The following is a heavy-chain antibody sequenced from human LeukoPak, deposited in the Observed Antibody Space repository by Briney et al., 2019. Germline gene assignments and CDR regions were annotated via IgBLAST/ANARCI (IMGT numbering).Heavy chain of an antibody. Sequence: PSETLSLTCSVSGGAIISYYWSWIRQPAGKGPEWIGRMYPTGNTDYNPSLKTRVTISTDLSKKQFSLRLRSVTAADTAVYYCARLKFYDSTGYSPGYYMDVWGKGTAVTVSS. CDR1: GGAIISYY. D-gene: IGHD3-22*01. CDR3: ARLKFYDSTGYSPGYYMDV. J-gene: IGHJ6*03. V-gene: IGHV4-4*07. CDR2: MYPTGNT.